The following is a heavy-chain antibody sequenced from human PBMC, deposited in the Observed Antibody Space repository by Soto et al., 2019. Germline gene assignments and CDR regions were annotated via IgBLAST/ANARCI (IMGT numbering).Heavy chain of an antibody. D-gene: IGHD3-10*01. Sequence: SETLSLTCTVSGGPISSGGYYWNWIRQHPGKGLEWIGYIFYSGSTYYNPSLKSRVTISVDMSKNQFSLRLSSVTAADTAVYYCARDPEGTKWFDPWGQGTLVTVSS. J-gene: IGHJ5*02. CDR1: GGPISSGGYY. V-gene: IGHV4-31*03. CDR2: IFYSGST. CDR3: ARDPEGTKWFDP.